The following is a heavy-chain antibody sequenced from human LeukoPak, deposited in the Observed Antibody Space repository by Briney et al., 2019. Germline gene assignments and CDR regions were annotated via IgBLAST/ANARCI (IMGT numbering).Heavy chain of an antibody. CDR1: RFTFSSYG. J-gene: IGHJ4*02. D-gene: IGHD3-3*01. CDR2: ISYDGSNK. Sequence: PGGSLTLSCAASRFTFSSYGMHWVREAPGKGLEWVAVISYDGSNKYYADSVKGRFTISRDNSKNTLYLQMNSLRAEDTAVYYCAKDRPPFTIFGVDFDYWGQGTLVTVSS. CDR3: AKDRPPFTIFGVDFDY. V-gene: IGHV3-30*18.